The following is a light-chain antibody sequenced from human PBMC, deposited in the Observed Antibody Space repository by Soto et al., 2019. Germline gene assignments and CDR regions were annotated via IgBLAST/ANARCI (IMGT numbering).Light chain of an antibody. J-gene: IGKJ4*01. CDR3: KQNTDGPGGT. Sequence: EIVMTQSPATLSLSPGETATLSCRASQSVHSNLAWFQQHPGQAPRLLIYGASSRATGIPVRFSGSGSGTECTLTISGLQLKDFAVYYFKQNTDGPGGTFGGGPKVGIK. V-gene: IGKV3-15*01. CDR2: GAS. CDR1: QSVHSN.